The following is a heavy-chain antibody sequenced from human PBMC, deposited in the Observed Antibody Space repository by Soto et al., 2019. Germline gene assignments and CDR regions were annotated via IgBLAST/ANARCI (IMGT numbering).Heavy chain of an antibody. CDR2: ISYDGSNK. V-gene: IGHV3-30-3*01. CDR3: ARDRVRGNYYGSGSYSIYYGMDV. D-gene: IGHD3-10*01. J-gene: IGHJ6*02. CDR1: GFTFSSYA. Sequence: GGSLRLSCAASGFTFSSYAMHWVRQAPGKGLEWVAVISYDGSNKYYADSVKGRFTISRDNSKNTLYLQMNSLRAEDTAVYYCARDRVRGNYYGSGSYSIYYGMDVWGQGTTVTVSS.